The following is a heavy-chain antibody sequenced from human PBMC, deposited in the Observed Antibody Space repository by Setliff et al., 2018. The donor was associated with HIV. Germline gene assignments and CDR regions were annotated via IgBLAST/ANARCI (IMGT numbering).Heavy chain of an antibody. Sequence: GGSLRLSCAASGFTVSSNYMSWVRQAPGKGLEWVSVIYSGGSTYYADSVKGRFTISRDNSKNTLYLQMNSLRAEDTAVYYCARYGDYAGSPLDYWGQGTLVTVS. CDR3: ARYGDYAGSPLDY. CDR2: IYSGGST. D-gene: IGHD4-17*01. V-gene: IGHV3-53*01. J-gene: IGHJ4*02. CDR1: GFTVSSNY.